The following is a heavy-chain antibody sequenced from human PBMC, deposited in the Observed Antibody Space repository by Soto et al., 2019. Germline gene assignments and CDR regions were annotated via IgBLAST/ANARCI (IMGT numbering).Heavy chain of an antibody. Sequence: DTQYHNWRFSGGYISDYYCSWIRQPSGKGLEWIGRFYTSGSTNYNPSLKSRVTMSVDTSKNQFSLKLTSVTAADTAVYYCARDRYGTWNYYYGMDVWGQGNTVNVSS. V-gene: IGHV4-4*07. CDR2: FYTSGST. J-gene: IGHJ6*02. D-gene: IGHD1-1*01. CDR1: GGYISDYY. CDR3: ARDRYGTWNYYYGMDV.